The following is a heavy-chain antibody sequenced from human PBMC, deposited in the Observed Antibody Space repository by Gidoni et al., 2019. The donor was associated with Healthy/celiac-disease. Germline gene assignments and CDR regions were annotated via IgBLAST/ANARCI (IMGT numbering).Heavy chain of an antibody. CDR1: GGSISSSSYY. CDR3: ARPILIVGAAGAFDI. J-gene: IGHJ3*02. D-gene: IGHD1-26*01. V-gene: IGHV4-39*01. CDR2: IYYSGGP. Sequence: QLQLQESGPGLVTPSETLSLTCTVSGGSISSSSYYWGWIRQPPGKGLEWIGRIYYSGGPYYNPSLKSRVTISVDTDKNQFSRKLSSVAAAGTAVYYCARPILIVGAAGAFDIWGQGTMVTVSS.